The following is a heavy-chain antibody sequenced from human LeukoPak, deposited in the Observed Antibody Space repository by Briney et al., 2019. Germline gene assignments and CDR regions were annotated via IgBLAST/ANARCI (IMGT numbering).Heavy chain of an antibody. Sequence: GASVKVSCKASGGTFSSYTISWVRQAPGQGLEWMGRIIPILGIANYAQKFQGRVTITADKSTSPAYMELSSLRSEDTAVYYCARSYYYDSSGYYYSDFYWGQGTLVTVSS. J-gene: IGHJ4*02. CDR3: ARSYYYDSSGYYYSDFY. V-gene: IGHV1-69*02. D-gene: IGHD3-22*01. CDR1: GGTFSSYT. CDR2: IIPILGIA.